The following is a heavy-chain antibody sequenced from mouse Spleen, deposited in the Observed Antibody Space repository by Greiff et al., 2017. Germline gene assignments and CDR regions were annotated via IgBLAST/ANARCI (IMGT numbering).Heavy chain of an antibody. V-gene: IGHV1-82*01. J-gene: IGHJ1*01. D-gene: IGHD2-5*01. CDR2: IYPGDGDT. CDR3: ARVKAYSNYVDWYFDV. Sequence: VQLQQSGPELVKPGASVKISCKASGYAFSSSWMNWVKQRPGKGLEWIGRIYPGDGDTNYNGKFKGKATLTADKSSSTAYMQLSSLTSEDSAVYFCARVKAYSNYVDWYFDVWGAGTTLTVSS. CDR1: GYAFSSSW.